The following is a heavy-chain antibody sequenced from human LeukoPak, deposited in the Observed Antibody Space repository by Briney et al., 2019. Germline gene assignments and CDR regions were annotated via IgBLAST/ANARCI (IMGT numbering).Heavy chain of an antibody. V-gene: IGHV4-39*01. CDR3: ARRTRYYYYMDV. CDR2: IYYSGST. CDR1: GGSTSSSSYY. Sequence: NASETLSLTCTVSGGSTSSSSYYWGWIRQPPGKGLEWIGSIYYSGSTYYNPSLKSRVTISVDTSKNQFSLKLSSVTAADTAVYYCARRTRYYYYMDVWGKGTTVTVSS. J-gene: IGHJ6*03.